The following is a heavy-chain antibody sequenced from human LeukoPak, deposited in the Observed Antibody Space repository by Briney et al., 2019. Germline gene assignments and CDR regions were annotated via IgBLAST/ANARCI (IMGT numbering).Heavy chain of an antibody. V-gene: IGHV4-39*07. D-gene: IGHD5-12*01. CDR1: GGSISSSSYY. CDR2: IYYSGST. J-gene: IGHJ4*02. CDR3: ARAWQWLPTWDY. Sequence: PSETLSLTCTVSGGSISSSSYYWGWIRQPPGKGLEWIGSIYYSGSTYYNPSLKSRVTISVDTSKNQFSLKLSSVTAADTAVYYCARAWQWLPTWDYWGQGTLVTVSS.